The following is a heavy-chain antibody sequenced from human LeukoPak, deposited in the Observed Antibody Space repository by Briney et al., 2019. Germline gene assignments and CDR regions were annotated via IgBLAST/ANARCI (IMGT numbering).Heavy chain of an antibody. D-gene: IGHD3-22*01. CDR3: ARESLSGDYYDSSGYYSGLDY. CDR1: GFTFSSYA. V-gene: IGHV3-33*08. J-gene: IGHJ4*02. Sequence: GGSLRLSCAASGFTFSSYAMSWVRQAPGKGLEWVAVIWYDGSNKYYADSVKGRFTISRDNSKNTLYLQMNSLRAEDTAVYYCARESLSGDYYDSSGYYSGLDYWGQGTLVTVSS. CDR2: IWYDGSNK.